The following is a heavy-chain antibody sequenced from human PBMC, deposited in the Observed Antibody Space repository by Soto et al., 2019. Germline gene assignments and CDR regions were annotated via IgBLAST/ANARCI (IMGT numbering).Heavy chain of an antibody. Sequence: SETLSLTCTVSGGSISSGGYFWSWIRQHPGKGLEWIGYIYYIGSTYYNPSLKSRVTMSVDTSKNQFSLKLSSVTAADTAVYYCARGSTGYSSSWYRYWGQGTLVPVAS. CDR1: GGSISSGGYF. J-gene: IGHJ4*02. CDR3: ARGSTGYSSSWYRY. D-gene: IGHD6-13*01. CDR2: IYYIGST. V-gene: IGHV4-31*03.